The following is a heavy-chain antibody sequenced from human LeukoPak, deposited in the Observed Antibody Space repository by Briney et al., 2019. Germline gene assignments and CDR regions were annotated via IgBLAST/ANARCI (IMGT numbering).Heavy chain of an antibody. CDR3: ARDVNLLFFDV. V-gene: IGHV3-66*01. CDR2: IYRGGST. Sequence: GGSLRLSCAASGFTVGSNYMSWVRQAPGKGLEWVSIIYRGGSTNYADSVKGRFTISRDTSKNTLYLQMNSLRAEDTAVYYCARDVNLLFFDVWGRGTLVTVSS. J-gene: IGHJ2*01. D-gene: IGHD2/OR15-2a*01. CDR1: GFTVGSNY.